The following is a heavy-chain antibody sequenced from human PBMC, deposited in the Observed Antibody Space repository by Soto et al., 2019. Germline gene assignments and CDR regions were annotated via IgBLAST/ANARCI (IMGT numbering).Heavy chain of an antibody. Sequence: SETLSLTCTVSGGSVSSGSYYWNWIRQPPGKGLEWIGYIYYSGITNYNPSLKSRVTISKDTSKNQFSLKVTSVTAADTAVYYCVRYYGSGSFHNWFDPWGQGSLVTAPQ. CDR2: IYYSGIT. CDR3: VRYYGSGSFHNWFDP. CDR1: GGSVSSGSYY. V-gene: IGHV4-61*01. D-gene: IGHD3-10*01. J-gene: IGHJ5*02.